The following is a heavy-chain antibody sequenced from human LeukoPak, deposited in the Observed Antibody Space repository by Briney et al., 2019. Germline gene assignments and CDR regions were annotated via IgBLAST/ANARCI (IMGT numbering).Heavy chain of an antibody. D-gene: IGHD2-2*01. Sequence: PSETLSLTCSVSGDSINSSPYYWGWIRQPPGKGVEWIRSLFYTGSTYYNPALQSRLTISVDTSKNQFSLNLSSVTAADTAIYYCARLAPNIGIIPPANLFDFWGQGTLVTVSS. J-gene: IGHJ4*02. CDR2: LFYTGST. CDR1: GDSINSSPYY. V-gene: IGHV4-39*01. CDR3: ARLAPNIGIIPPANLFDF.